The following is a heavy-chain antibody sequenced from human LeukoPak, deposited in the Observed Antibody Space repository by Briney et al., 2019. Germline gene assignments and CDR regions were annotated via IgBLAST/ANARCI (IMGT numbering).Heavy chain of an antibody. CDR2: ISSSSSYI. Sequence: GGSLRLSCAASGSTFSSYSMNWVRQAPGKGLEWVSSISSSSSYIYYADSVKGRFTISRDNAKNSLYLQMNSLRAEDTAVYYCARDQDYGGNADAFDIWGQGTMVTVSS. CDR1: GSTFSSYS. J-gene: IGHJ3*02. D-gene: IGHD4-23*01. CDR3: ARDQDYGGNADAFDI. V-gene: IGHV3-21*01.